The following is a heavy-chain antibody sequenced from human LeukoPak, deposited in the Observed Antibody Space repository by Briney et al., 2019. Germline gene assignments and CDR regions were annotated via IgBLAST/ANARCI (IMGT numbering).Heavy chain of an antibody. CDR2: IWYDGSNK. J-gene: IGHJ4*02. V-gene: IGHV3-33*01. Sequence: GGSLRLSCAASGFTFSSYGMHWVRQAPGKGLEWVAVIWYDGSNKYYADSVKGRLTISRDNSKNTLYLQMNSLRAEDTAVYYCATYSSSSEGYWGQGTLVTVSS. D-gene: IGHD6-13*01. CDR1: GFTFSSYG. CDR3: ATYSSSSEGY.